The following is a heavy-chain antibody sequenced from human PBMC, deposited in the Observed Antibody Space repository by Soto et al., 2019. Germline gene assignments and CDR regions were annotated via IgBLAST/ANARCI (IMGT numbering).Heavy chain of an antibody. D-gene: IGHD3-3*01. Sequence: PSETLSLTCTVSGGAISYYWSWIRQPAGKGLEWIGRIYTSGSTNYNPSLKSRVTMSIDTSKNQFSLKLTSVTAADTAVYFCARGIVDFWSGRHYFGYWGQGTLVTVSS. CDR1: GGAISYY. J-gene: IGHJ4*02. V-gene: IGHV4-4*07. CDR3: ARGIVDFWSGRHYFGY. CDR2: IYTSGST.